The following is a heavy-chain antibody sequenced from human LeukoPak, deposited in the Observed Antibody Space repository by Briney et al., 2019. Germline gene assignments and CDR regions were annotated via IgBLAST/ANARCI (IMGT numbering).Heavy chain of an antibody. CDR2: ISYDGSNK. J-gene: IGHJ4*02. D-gene: IGHD5-18*01. Sequence: PGGSLRLPCAASGFTFSSYAMHWVRQAPGKGLEWVAVISYDGSNKYYADSVKGRLTISRDNSKNTLYLQMNSLRAEDTAVYYCARVDNIGYSYGLDYWGQGTLVTVSS. CDR3: ARVDNIGYSYGLDY. CDR1: GFTFSSYA. V-gene: IGHV3-30*01.